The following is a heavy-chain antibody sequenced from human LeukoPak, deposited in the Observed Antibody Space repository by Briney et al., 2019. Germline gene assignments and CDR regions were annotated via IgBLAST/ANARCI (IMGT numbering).Heavy chain of an antibody. J-gene: IGHJ3*02. V-gene: IGHV4-39*01. CDR3: ARHRYGDYLLEDAFDI. CDR1: GGSISSSSYY. Sequence: SETLSLTCTVSGGSISSSSYYWGWIRQPPGKGLEWIGSIYYSGSTYDNPALKSRVTMSVDTSKNQFSLKLSSVTAADTAVYYCARHRYGDYLLEDAFDIWGQGTMVTVSS. CDR2: IYYSGST. D-gene: IGHD4-17*01.